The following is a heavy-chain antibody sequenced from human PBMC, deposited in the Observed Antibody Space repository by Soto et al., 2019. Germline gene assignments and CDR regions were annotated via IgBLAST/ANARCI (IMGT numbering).Heavy chain of an antibody. CDR1: GVTFDSYS. CDR3: VRDGNKFGNCLDP. CDR2: ISGGSDYI. D-gene: IGHD2-21*01. Sequence: GGSLRLSCAASGVTFDSYSMNWIRQAPGKGLEWVSSISGGSDYIYYADSVRGRFTISRDNSQKSLYLQMNSLRDEDTAIYYCVRDGNKFGNCLDPCGQGTLVAV. V-gene: IGHV3-21*01. J-gene: IGHJ5*02.